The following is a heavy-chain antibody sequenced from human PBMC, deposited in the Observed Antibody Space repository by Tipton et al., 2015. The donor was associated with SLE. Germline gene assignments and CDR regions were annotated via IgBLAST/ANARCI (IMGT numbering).Heavy chain of an antibody. V-gene: IGHV4-38-2*01. Sequence: TLSLTCAVSGYSISSAYSWGWIRQPPGKGLEWIGSIYHSGSTYYNPSLKSRVTISVDTSKNQFSLKLSSVTAADTAVYYCARGGHDGHSSGWDFDYWGQGTLVTVSS. D-gene: IGHD6-19*01. CDR1: GYSISSAYS. J-gene: IGHJ4*02. CDR2: IYHSGST. CDR3: ARGGHDGHSSGWDFDY.